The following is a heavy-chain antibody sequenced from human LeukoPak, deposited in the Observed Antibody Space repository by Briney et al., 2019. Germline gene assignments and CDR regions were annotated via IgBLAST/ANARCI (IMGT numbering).Heavy chain of an antibody. V-gene: IGHV3-74*01. CDR2: INSDGSST. CDR1: GFTVSSNY. J-gene: IGHJ4*02. CDR3: ARDPDYGDHGGFDY. D-gene: IGHD4-17*01. Sequence: GGSLRLSCAASGFTVSSNYMSWVRQAPGKGLVWVSRINSDGSSTSYADSVKGRFTISRDNAKNTLYLQMNSLRAEDTAVYYCARDPDYGDHGGFDYWGQGTLVTVSS.